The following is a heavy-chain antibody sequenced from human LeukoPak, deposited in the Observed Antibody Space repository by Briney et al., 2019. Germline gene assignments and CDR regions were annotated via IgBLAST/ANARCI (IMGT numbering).Heavy chain of an antibody. V-gene: IGHV3-64D*06. Sequence: GGSLRLSCSASGFTFSISAMHWIRQAPGKGLEYISAITTNGATYYTDSVKGRFTISRDNTKNTLDLQVSSLRAEDTAVYYCVKCYSGFGGVNDYWGQGTVVTVSS. CDR3: VKCYSGFGGVNDY. J-gene: IGHJ4*02. CDR1: GFTFSISA. CDR2: ITTNGAT. D-gene: IGHD3-16*01.